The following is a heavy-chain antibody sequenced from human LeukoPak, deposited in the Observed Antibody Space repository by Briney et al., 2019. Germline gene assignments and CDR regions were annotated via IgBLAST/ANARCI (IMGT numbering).Heavy chain of an antibody. CDR1: GGSFSGYY. V-gene: IGHV4-34*01. CDR3: ARGYSSSPDY. D-gene: IGHD6-6*01. J-gene: IGHJ4*02. Sequence: SETLSLTCAVYGGSFSGYYWSWIRQPPGKGLEWIGEINHSGSTNYNPSLKSRVTISVDTSKNQFSLKLSSVTAADTAVYYCARGYSSSPDYWGQETLVTVSS. CDR2: INHSGST.